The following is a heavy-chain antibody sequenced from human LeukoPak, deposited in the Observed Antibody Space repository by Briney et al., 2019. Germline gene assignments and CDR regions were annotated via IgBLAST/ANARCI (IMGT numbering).Heavy chain of an antibody. J-gene: IGHJ4*02. Sequence: GGSLRLSCAASGFTFSSYGMHWVRQAPGKGLEWVAFIRYDGSNKYYADSVKGRFTISRDNAKNSLYLQMNSLRAEDTAVYYCARESFAARWDWGQGTLVTVSS. D-gene: IGHD6-6*01. V-gene: IGHV3-30*02. CDR3: ARESFAARWD. CDR2: IRYDGSNK. CDR1: GFTFSSYG.